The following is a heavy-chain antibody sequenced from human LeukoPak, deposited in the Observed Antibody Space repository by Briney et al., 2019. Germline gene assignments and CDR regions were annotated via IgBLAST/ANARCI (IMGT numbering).Heavy chain of an antibody. Sequence: PGGSLRLSCAASGFTFSSYAMHWVRQAPGKGLEWVAVISYDGSNKYYADSVKGRFTISRDNSKNTLYLQMNSLRAEDTPVYYCARDLYSSSSGGDYWGQGTLVTVSS. J-gene: IGHJ4*02. V-gene: IGHV3-30-3*01. D-gene: IGHD6-6*01. CDR2: ISYDGSNK. CDR1: GFTFSSYA. CDR3: ARDLYSSSSGGDY.